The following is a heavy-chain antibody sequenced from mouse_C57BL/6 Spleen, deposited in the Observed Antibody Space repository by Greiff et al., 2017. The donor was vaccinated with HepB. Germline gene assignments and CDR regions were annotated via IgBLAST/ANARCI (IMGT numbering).Heavy chain of an antibody. CDR2: IYPGSGNT. CDR3: ARWGYPRAKDY. D-gene: IGHD2-2*01. V-gene: IGHV1-76*01. CDR1: GYTFTDYY. Sequence: QVTLKESGAELVRPGASVKLSCKASGYTFTDYYINWVKQRPGQGLEWIARIYPGSGNTYYNEKFKGKATLTAEKSSSTAYMQLSSLTSEDSAVYFCARWGYPRAKDYWGQGTTVTVSS. J-gene: IGHJ4*01.